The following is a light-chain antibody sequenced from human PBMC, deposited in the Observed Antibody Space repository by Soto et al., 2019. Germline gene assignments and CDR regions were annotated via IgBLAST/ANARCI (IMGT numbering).Light chain of an antibody. V-gene: IGKV3-20*01. Sequence: EIVLTQSPGTLSLSPGERGTLSCRASQRVSGNYLAWYQQKPGQAPRLLIYGASSRATGIPDRFRGSGSGTDFTLTIYSLEPEDFAVYYCHQYGVSPRTFGQGTKVEIK. CDR3: HQYGVSPRT. CDR2: GAS. J-gene: IGKJ1*01. CDR1: QRVSGNY.